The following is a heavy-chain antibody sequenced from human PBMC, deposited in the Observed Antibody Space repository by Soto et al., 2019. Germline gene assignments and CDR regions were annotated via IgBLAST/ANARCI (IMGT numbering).Heavy chain of an antibody. V-gene: IGHV3-23*01. Sequence: RLSCAASGFTFSSYAMSWVRQPPGKGLEWVSAISGSGGSTYYADSVKGRFTISRDNSKNTLYLQMNSLRAEDTAVYYCAATPSPVPAATSDSPNWGQGTLVTVSS. CDR2: ISGSGGST. D-gene: IGHD2-2*01. CDR1: GFTFSSYA. J-gene: IGHJ4*02. CDR3: AATPSPVPAATSDSPN.